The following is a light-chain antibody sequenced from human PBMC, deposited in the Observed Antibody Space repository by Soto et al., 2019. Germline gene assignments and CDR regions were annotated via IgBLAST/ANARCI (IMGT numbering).Light chain of an antibody. Sequence: EIVMTQSPATLSVSPGERATLSCRASQSVSNNYLAWYQQKPGQAPRLLIHSASTRAPGIPDRFSASGAGTDFTLTISRLEPEDSAVYYCQQYSASPRTFGPGTKVDIK. V-gene: IGKV3-20*01. CDR2: SAS. J-gene: IGKJ3*01. CDR1: QSVSNNY. CDR3: QQYSASPRT.